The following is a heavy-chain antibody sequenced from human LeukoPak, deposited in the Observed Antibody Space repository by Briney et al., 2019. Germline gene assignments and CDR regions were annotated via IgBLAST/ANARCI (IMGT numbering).Heavy chain of an antibody. D-gene: IGHD6-13*01. CDR2: IYYSGST. Sequence: PSETLSLTCTVSGGSISSGGYYWSWIRQHPGKGLEWIGYIYYSGSTYYNPSLKSRVTISVDTSKNQFSLKLSSVTAADTAVYYCARGNLYSSSWYLDDYWGQGTLVTVSS. CDR1: GGSISSGGYY. CDR3: ARGNLYSSSWYLDDY. V-gene: IGHV4-31*03. J-gene: IGHJ4*02.